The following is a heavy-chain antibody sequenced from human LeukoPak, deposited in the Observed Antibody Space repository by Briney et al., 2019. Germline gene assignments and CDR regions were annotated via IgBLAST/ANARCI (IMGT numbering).Heavy chain of an antibody. J-gene: IGHJ3*02. D-gene: IGHD3-3*01. CDR3: ARAQNHRDWAIFGVVRAFDI. CDR2: IYYSGST. CDR1: GGSISSGDYY. V-gene: IGHV4-30-4*08. Sequence: PSETLSLTCTVSGGSISSGDYYWSWIRQPPGKGLEWIGYIYYSGSTYYNPSLKSRVTISVDTSKNQFSLKLSSVTAADTAVYYCARAQNHRDWAIFGVVRAFDIWGQGTMVTVCS.